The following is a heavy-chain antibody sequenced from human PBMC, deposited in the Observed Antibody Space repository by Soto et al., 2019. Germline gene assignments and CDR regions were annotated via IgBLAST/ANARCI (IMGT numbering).Heavy chain of an antibody. CDR2: INHSGST. D-gene: IGHD3-9*01. J-gene: IGHJ4*02. CDR3: ARGLTQYIFLTTLFHYFDY. Sequence: QVQLQQWGAGLLKPSETLSLTCAVYGGSFSGYYWSWIRQPPGKGLEWIGEINHSGSTNYNPSLKNRVTISVDTSKNQFSLKLSSVTAADTAVYYCARGLTQYIFLTTLFHYFDYWGQGTLVTVSS. CDR1: GGSFSGYY. V-gene: IGHV4-34*01.